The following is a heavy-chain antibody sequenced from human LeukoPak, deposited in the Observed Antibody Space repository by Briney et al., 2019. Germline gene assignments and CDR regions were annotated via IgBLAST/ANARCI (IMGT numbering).Heavy chain of an antibody. CDR3: ARGPVGATRDFDY. Sequence: SETLSLTCTVSGGSISSYYWSWIRQPPGKGQEWIGYIYYSGSTNYNPSLKSRVTISVDTSKNQFSLKLSSVTAADTAVYYCARGPVGATRDFDYWGQGTLVTVSS. CDR2: IYYSGST. V-gene: IGHV4-59*01. D-gene: IGHD1-26*01. J-gene: IGHJ4*02. CDR1: GGSISSYY.